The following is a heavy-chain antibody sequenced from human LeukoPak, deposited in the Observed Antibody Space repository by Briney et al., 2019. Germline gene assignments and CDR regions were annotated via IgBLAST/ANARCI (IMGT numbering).Heavy chain of an antibody. D-gene: IGHD5-18*01. J-gene: IGHJ6*02. V-gene: IGHV3-9*01. CDR2: ICWYSSSI. CDR1: GFTFDDYA. CDR3: AKDQAPGYSYGPADI. Sequence: GGSLTLSCAASGFTFDDYAMHWVRLAPAKGLEWVSGICWYSSSIGYADSVKGRFNISRDNAKNSLYLQMNRQRAEDTALYYCAKDQAPGYSYGPADIWGQGNTVTVSS.